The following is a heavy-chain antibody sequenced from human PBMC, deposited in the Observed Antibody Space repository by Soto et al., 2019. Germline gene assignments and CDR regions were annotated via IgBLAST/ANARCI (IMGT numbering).Heavy chain of an antibody. D-gene: IGHD3-3*01. J-gene: IGHJ5*02. CDR3: ASEMTYYDFWSGYSSDWFDP. CDR1: GYTFTSYA. CDR2: INAGNGNT. Sequence: GASVKVSCKASGYTFTSYAMHWVRQAPGQRLEWMGWINAGNGNTKYSQKFQGRVTITRDTSASTAYMERSSLRSEDTAVYYCASEMTYYDFWSGYSSDWFDPWGQGTLVTVSS. V-gene: IGHV1-3*01.